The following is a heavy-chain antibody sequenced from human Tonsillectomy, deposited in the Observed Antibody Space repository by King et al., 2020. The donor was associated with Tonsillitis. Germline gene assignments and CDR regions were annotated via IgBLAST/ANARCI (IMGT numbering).Heavy chain of an antibody. Sequence: VQLQESGPGLVKPSETLSLTCTVSGGSVSSGSYYWSWIRQPPGKGLEWIGYFYYSGSTNYNPSLKSRVTISVDTSKNQFSLKLTSLTAADTAVYYCARLPLGYCSSTSCYALQGMDVWGQGTTVTVSS. D-gene: IGHD2-2*03. CDR2: FYYSGST. V-gene: IGHV4-61*01. CDR1: GGSVSSGSYY. CDR3: ARLPLGYCSSTSCYALQGMDV. J-gene: IGHJ6*02.